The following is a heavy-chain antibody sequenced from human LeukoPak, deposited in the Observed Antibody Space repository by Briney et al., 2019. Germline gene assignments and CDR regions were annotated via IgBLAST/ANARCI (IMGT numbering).Heavy chain of an antibody. CDR1: GDSISSYY. J-gene: IGHJ2*01. Sequence: SETLSLTCTISGDSISSYYWSWLRQPAGKGLEWIGRIYTTGSTNYNPSLRSRVTMSVDASKTQFSLKMRSVTAADTAVYYCASQPLYFDLWGRGTLVTVSS. V-gene: IGHV4-4*07. CDR2: IYTTGST. CDR3: ASQPLYFDL.